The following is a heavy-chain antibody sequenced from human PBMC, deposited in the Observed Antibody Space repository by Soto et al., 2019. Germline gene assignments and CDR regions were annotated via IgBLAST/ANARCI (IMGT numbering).Heavy chain of an antibody. Sequence: EVQLVESGGGLIQPGGSLRLSCAVSGFTVSNNYMSWVRQAPGKGLEGVSVIYSGGYTAYGDSVKGRFTISRDNSKNTLNLQKNTTGADDPAFFSWAAQPGGGGYWGQGTLVTVSS. CDR3: AAQPGGGGY. V-gene: IGHV3-53*01. D-gene: IGHD2-2*01. J-gene: IGHJ4*02. CDR1: GFTVSNNY. CDR2: IYSGGYT.